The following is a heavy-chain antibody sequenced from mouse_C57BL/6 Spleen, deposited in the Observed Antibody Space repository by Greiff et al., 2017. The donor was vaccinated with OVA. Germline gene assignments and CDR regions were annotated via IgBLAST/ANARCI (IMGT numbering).Heavy chain of an antibody. D-gene: IGHD1-1*02. CDR2: ISSGSSTI. CDR1: GFTFSDYG. Sequence: EVQRVESGGGLVKPGGSLKLSCAASGFTFSDYGMHWVRQAPEKGLEWVAYISSGSSTIYYADTVKGRFTISRDNAKNTLFLQMTSLRSEDTAMYYCARRYGAYAMDYWGQGTSVTVSS. V-gene: IGHV5-17*01. CDR3: ARRYGAYAMDY. J-gene: IGHJ4*01.